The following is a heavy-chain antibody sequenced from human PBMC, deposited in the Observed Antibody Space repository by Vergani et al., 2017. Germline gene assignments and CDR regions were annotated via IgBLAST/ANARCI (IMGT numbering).Heavy chain of an antibody. V-gene: IGHV4-39*01. Sequence: QVQLQESGPGLVKPSETLSLTCNVSGVSISSSSYYWGWIRQPPGKGLEWIGSIYYSGSTYYNPSLKSRVTISVDTSKNQFSLKLSSVTAADTAVYYCARVRHGDFYWYFDLWGRGTLVTVSS. D-gene: IGHD4-17*01. CDR2: IYYSGST. CDR1: GVSISSSSYY. J-gene: IGHJ2*01. CDR3: ARVRHGDFYWYFDL.